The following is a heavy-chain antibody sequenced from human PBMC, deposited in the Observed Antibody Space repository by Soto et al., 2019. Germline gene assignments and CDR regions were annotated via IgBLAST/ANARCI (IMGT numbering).Heavy chain of an antibody. CDR3: AKSPARYSSGWCEYFQH. CDR1: GFTFSSYA. D-gene: IGHD6-19*01. V-gene: IGHV3-23*01. J-gene: IGHJ1*01. Sequence: EVQLLESGGGLVQPGGSLRLSCAASGFTFSSYAMSWVRQAPGKGLEWVSAISGSGGSTYYADSVKGRFTISRDNSKNTLYLQMNSLRAEDTAVYYCAKSPARYSSGWCEYFQHWGQGTLVTVSS. CDR2: ISGSGGST.